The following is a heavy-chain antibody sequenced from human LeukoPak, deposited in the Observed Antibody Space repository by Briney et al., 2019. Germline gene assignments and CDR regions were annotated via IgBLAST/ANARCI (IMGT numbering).Heavy chain of an antibody. CDR2: ISGSGGST. Sequence: SGGSLRLSCAASGFTFSSYGMSWVRQAPGKGLEWVSAISGSGGSTYYADSVKGRFTISRDNSKNTLYLQMNSLRAEDTAVYYCAKGPRSGSYYFDYWGQGTLVTVSS. CDR1: GFTFSSYG. CDR3: AKGPRSGSYYFDY. V-gene: IGHV3-23*01. J-gene: IGHJ4*02. D-gene: IGHD1-26*01.